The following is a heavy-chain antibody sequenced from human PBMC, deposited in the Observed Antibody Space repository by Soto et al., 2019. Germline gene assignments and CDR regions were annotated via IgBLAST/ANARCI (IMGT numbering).Heavy chain of an antibody. J-gene: IGHJ6*02. Sequence: QVQLVQSGAEVKKPGSSVKVSCKASGGTFSSYAISWVRQAPGQGLEWMGGIIPIFGTANYAQKFQGRVTITADESTSTAYMELISLRSEDTAVYYCARDHIEMATIRGDYYGMDVWGQGTTVTVSS. D-gene: IGHD5-12*01. V-gene: IGHV1-69*01. CDR1: GGTFSSYA. CDR2: IIPIFGTA. CDR3: ARDHIEMATIRGDYYGMDV.